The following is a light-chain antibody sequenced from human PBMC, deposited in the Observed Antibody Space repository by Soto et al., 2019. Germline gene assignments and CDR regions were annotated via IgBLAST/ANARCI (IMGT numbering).Light chain of an antibody. CDR3: QQYGSSPT. V-gene: IGKV3-20*01. Sequence: EIVWTQSPGTLSLSPGERATLSCRASQSVSSSYLAWYQQKPGQAPRLLIYGASSRATGIPDRFSGSVSGTDFTLTISRLEPEDFAVYYCQQYGSSPTCGQGTKVEIK. CDR2: GAS. CDR1: QSVSSSY. J-gene: IGKJ1*01.